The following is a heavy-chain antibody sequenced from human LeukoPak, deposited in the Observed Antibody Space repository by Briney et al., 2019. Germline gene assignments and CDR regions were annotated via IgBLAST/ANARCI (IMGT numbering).Heavy chain of an antibody. J-gene: IGHJ4*02. CDR1: GYTFTGYY. D-gene: IGHD3-10*01. CDR3: ARAPGTYYYGSGSYYNDY. Sequence: ASVKVSCKASGYTFTGYYMHWVRQAPGQGLEWMGIINPSGGSTSYAQKFQGRVTMTRDTSTSTVYMELSSLRSEDTAVYYCARAPGTYYYGSGSYYNDYWGQGTLVTVSS. V-gene: IGHV1-46*01. CDR2: INPSGGST.